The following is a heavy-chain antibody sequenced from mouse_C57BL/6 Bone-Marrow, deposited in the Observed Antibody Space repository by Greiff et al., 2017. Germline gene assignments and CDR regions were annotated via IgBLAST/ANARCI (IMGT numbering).Heavy chain of an antibody. V-gene: IGHV1-82*01. CDR1: GYAFSSSW. Sequence: QVQLKQSGPELVKPGASVKISCKASGYAFSSSWMNWVKQRPGKGLEGIGRIYPGDGDTNYNGKFKGKATLTADKSSSTAYMQLSSLTSEDSAVYFCARRGDYDPAWFAYWGQGTLVTVSA. D-gene: IGHD2-4*01. CDR3: ARRGDYDPAWFAY. J-gene: IGHJ3*01. CDR2: IYPGDGDT.